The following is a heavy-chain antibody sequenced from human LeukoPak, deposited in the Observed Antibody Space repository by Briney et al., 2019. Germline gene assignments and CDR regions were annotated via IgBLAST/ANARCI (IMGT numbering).Heavy chain of an antibody. D-gene: IGHD3-10*01. CDR3: ARGGLVRGTINSLIAFDI. CDR1: GFTFSSYS. J-gene: IGHJ3*02. CDR2: ISSSSSYI. Sequence: PGGSLRLSCAASGFTFSSYSMNWVRQAPGKGLEWVSSISSSSSYIYYADSVKGRFTISRDNAKNSLYLQMNSLRAEDTAVYYCARGGLVRGTINSLIAFDIWGQGIMVTVSS. V-gene: IGHV3-21*01.